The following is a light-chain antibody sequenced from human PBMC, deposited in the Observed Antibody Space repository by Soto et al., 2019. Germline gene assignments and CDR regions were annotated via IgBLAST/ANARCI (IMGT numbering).Light chain of an antibody. V-gene: IGKV3-15*01. Sequence: ETLITHSPPTLSVSPGERATLSCRASQRVSTNLAWYQQKVGQAPRLLIYGASTRATGIPARFSGGGSGTEFTLTISSLQSEDFAVYYCQQYNNWPRTFGQGTKVDIK. J-gene: IGKJ1*01. CDR2: GAS. CDR1: QRVSTN. CDR3: QQYNNWPRT.